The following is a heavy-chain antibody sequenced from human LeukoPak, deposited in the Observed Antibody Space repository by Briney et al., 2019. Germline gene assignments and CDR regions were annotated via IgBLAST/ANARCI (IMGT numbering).Heavy chain of an antibody. D-gene: IGHD6-13*01. Sequence: PGGSLRLSCATSGFTFTSYGMSWVRQAPGRGLEWVSVISGSGGSAYYADSVKGRFTISRDNSKNALYLQMDSLRAEDTAVYYCARVDSTYSDRWYLSFDYWGQGTLVTVSS. CDR1: GFTFTSYG. CDR2: ISGSGGSA. J-gene: IGHJ4*02. CDR3: ARVDSTYSDRWYLSFDY. V-gene: IGHV3-23*01.